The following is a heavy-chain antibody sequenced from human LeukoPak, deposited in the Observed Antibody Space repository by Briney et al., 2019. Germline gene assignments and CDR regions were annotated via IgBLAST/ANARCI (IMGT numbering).Heavy chain of an antibody. Sequence: GGSLRLSCAASGFTFSDYYMSWIRQAPGKGLEWVSYISSSSSTIYYADSVKGRFIISRDNAKNSLYLQMNSLRAEDTAVYYCARTGESDFRSAYHFYYYYYMDVWGKGTTVTVSS. J-gene: IGHJ6*03. V-gene: IGHV3-11*04. CDR3: ARTGESDFRSAYHFYYYYYMDV. CDR1: GFTFSDYY. D-gene: IGHD3-3*01. CDR2: ISSSSSTI.